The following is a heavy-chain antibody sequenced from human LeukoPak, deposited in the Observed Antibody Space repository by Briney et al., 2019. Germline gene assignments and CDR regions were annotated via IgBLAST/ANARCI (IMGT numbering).Heavy chain of an antibody. CDR2: ITSSSSAI. Sequence: GGSLRLSCAASGFTFSSYSMNWVRQAPGKGLGWVSYITSSSSAIYYAHSVKGRFTISRDNAKNSLYLQMNSLRAEDTAVYYCARDSGGFDYWGQGTLVTVSS. V-gene: IGHV3-48*01. CDR3: ARDSGGFDY. CDR1: GFTFSSYS. J-gene: IGHJ4*02.